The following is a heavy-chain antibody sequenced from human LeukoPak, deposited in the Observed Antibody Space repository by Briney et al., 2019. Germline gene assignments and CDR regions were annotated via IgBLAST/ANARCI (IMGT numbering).Heavy chain of an antibody. CDR1: GFTFSSYW. CDR2: IKQDGSEK. J-gene: IGHJ3*02. Sequence: GGSLRLSCAASGFTFSSYWMTWVRQAPGKGLEWVANIKQDGSEKYYVDSVKGRFTISRDSANNSLYLQLNSLRAEDTAVYYCARERGGFCSGTSCYKAFDIWGQGTMVTVYS. V-gene: IGHV3-7*01. D-gene: IGHD2-2*02. CDR3: ARERGGFCSGTSCYKAFDI.